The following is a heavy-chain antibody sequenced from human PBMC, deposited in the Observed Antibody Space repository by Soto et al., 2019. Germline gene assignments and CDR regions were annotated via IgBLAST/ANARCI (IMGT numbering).Heavy chain of an antibody. CDR1: GGTFSSYA. V-gene: IGHV1-69*13. D-gene: IGHD3-3*01. CDR3: ARARVVTIHQYYFDY. Sequence: GASVKVSCKASGGTFSSYAISWVRQAPGQGLEWMGGIIPIFGTANYAQKFQGRVTITADESTSTAYMELSSLRSEDTAVYYCARARVVTIHQYYFDYWGQGTLVTVSS. CDR2: IIPIFGTA. J-gene: IGHJ4*02.